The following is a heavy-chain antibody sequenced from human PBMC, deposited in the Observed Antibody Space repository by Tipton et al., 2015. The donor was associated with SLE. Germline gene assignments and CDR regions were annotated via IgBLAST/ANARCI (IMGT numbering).Heavy chain of an antibody. D-gene: IGHD1/OR15-1a*01. CDR2: INHSGST. CDR1: GGSFSGYY. V-gene: IGHV4-34*01. CDR3: ATEHFDY. J-gene: IGHJ4*02. Sequence: TLSLTCAVHGGSFSGYYCSWIRQPPGKGLEWIGEINHSGSTNYNPSLKSRVTISVDTSKNQFSLKLNSVTAADTAVYYCATEHFDYWGQGTLVTVSS.